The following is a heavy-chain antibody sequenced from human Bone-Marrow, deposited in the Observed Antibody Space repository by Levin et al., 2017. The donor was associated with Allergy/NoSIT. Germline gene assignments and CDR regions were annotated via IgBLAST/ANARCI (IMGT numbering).Heavy chain of an antibody. CDR3: ASQAAGPDAFDV. J-gene: IGHJ3*01. Sequence: ASVKVSCKDAGDIFSNYWVAWVRQMPGRGLEWMGSIYIDDSDTRYSPSFEGQVTISVDKSISTAYLQWNGLKASDTAMYYCASQAAGPDAFDVWGQGTMVTVSS. D-gene: IGHD6-13*01. CDR2: IYIDDSDT. V-gene: IGHV5-51*01. CDR1: GDIFSNYW.